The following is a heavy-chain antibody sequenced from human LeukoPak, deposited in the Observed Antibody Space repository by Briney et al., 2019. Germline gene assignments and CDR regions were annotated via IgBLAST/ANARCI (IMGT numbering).Heavy chain of an antibody. Sequence: PETLSLTCTVSGGSISNNYWSWIRQPAGKELEWIGRIISSGVPNYNPSLKSRVTMSVDTSKNQISLKVKFVTAADTAVYYCARDHRSSNWFDPWGQGTLVTVSS. CDR2: IISSGVP. CDR3: ARDHRSSNWFDP. J-gene: IGHJ5*02. D-gene: IGHD3-10*01. CDR1: GGSISNNY. V-gene: IGHV4-4*07.